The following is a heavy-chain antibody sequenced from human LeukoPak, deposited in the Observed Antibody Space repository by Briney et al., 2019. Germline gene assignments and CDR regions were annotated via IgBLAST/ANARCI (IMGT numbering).Heavy chain of an antibody. CDR1: GFNFGDSD. CDR3: SRDLSCGY. J-gene: IGHJ4*02. D-gene: IGHD2/OR15-2a*01. V-gene: IGHV3-49*04. Sequence: AGRSLRLSCATSGFNFGDSDTTWVRQAPGKGLEWVGFIRRKASGGTTYYAESVRGRFTISRDDSQSIAYLQMNSLRSEDTAMYYCSRDLSCGYWGQGTLVTVSS. CDR2: IRRKASGGTT.